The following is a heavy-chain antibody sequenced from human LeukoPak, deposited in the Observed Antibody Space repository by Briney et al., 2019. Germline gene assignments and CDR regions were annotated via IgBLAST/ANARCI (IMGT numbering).Heavy chain of an antibody. Sequence: SETLSLTCTVSGDSISSYDWSWIRQPPGKGLEWIGYISYSESPNYRPSLQSRVTISVDTSKNRFSLKVSSVTAADTAVYYCARYMRLVNHWYLDLWGRGTQVTVSS. CDR2: ISYSESP. D-gene: IGHD3-9*01. V-gene: IGHV4-59*01. J-gene: IGHJ2*01. CDR1: GDSISSYD. CDR3: ARYMRLVNHWYLDL.